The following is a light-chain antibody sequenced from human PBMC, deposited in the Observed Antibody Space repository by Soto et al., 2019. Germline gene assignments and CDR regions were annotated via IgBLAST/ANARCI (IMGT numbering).Light chain of an antibody. CDR1: QSVLKSSNNKKY. J-gene: IGKJ2*01. CDR2: WTS. Sequence: DMVITQSPDSLAVSLGERATINCKYSQSVLKSSNNKKYVASNQQKPGQPPKLLIYWTSTRESGVPDRFSSSGSATDFTLTTSSLQDEYVAVYYCQQNYTTPFNFGQGTKLEIK. CDR3: QQNYTTPFN. V-gene: IGKV4-1*01.